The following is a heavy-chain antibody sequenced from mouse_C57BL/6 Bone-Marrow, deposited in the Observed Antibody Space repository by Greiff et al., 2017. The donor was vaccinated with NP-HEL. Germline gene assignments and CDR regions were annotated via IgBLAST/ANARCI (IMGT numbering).Heavy chain of an antibody. J-gene: IGHJ3*01. CDR1: GFTFSSYA. CDR3: ARERYEYDYRFAY. D-gene: IGHD2-4*01. Sequence: EVKLVESGGGLVKPGGSLKLSCAASGFTFSSYAMSWVRQTPEKRLEWVATISDGGSYTYYPDNVKGRFTISRDNAKNNLYLQMSHLKSEDTAMYYCARERYEYDYRFAYWGQGTLVTVSA. CDR2: ISDGGSYT. V-gene: IGHV5-4*01.